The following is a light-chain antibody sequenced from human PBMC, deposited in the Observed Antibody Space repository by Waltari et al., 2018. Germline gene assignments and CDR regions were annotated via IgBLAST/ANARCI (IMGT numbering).Light chain of an antibody. CDR3: SSFTSASTVGVI. V-gene: IGLV2-14*03. Sequence: HSALTQPASVSGSPGPSITISCTGTSSDVGHYHYVSWYQQRPGKAPKLMIYDVSYRPSGISSRFSGSKSGSTASLTIYGLQAEDEADYYCSSFTSASTVGVIFGGGTKLTVL. J-gene: IGLJ2*01. CDR1: SSDVGHYHY. CDR2: DVS.